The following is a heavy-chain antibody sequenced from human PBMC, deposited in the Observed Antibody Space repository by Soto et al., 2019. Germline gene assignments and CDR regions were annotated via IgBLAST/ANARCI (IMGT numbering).Heavy chain of an antibody. CDR1: GFTFSSYG. Sequence: PGGSLRLSCAASGFTFSSYGMHWVRQAPGKGLEWVAVISYDGSNKYYADSVKGRFTISRDNSKNTLYLQMNSLRAVDTAVYYCAKDNGGYSGYEVEGPSFDYWGQGTLVTVSS. CDR3: AKDNGGYSGYEVEGPSFDY. V-gene: IGHV3-30*18. J-gene: IGHJ4*02. D-gene: IGHD5-12*01. CDR2: ISYDGSNK.